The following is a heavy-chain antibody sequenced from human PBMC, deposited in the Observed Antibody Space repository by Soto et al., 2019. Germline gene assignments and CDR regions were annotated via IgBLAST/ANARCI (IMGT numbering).Heavy chain of an antibody. CDR2: INYSGNT. CDR3: ARGIGGTSDY. V-gene: IGHV4-34*01. J-gene: IGHJ4*02. Sequence: SETLSLTCTVSGGPFSGYYWSWIRQPPGKGLEWIGEINYSGNTNYTPSLKSRVTISVDTSKKHFSLKLSSVTAADTAVYYCARGIGGTSDYWGQGTLVTVSS. D-gene: IGHD2-15*01. CDR1: GGPFSGYY.